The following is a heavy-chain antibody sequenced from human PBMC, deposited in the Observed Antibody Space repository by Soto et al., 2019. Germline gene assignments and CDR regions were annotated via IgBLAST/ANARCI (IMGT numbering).Heavy chain of an antibody. V-gene: IGHV3-23*01. D-gene: IGHD2-15*01. CDR1: GFTFGDHA. CDR3: ARKKEDIVVVVAVAHDH. CDR2: ISASGGAT. J-gene: IGHJ4*02. Sequence: EVQLLESGGGLVQPGGSVRLSCAASGFTFGDHAMSWVRQAPGRGLEWVSDISASGGATHYPDSVKGRFTISRDNSKNTVYLQMNTLRAEDTAVYYCARKKEDIVVVVAVAHDHWGQGTLVTVSS.